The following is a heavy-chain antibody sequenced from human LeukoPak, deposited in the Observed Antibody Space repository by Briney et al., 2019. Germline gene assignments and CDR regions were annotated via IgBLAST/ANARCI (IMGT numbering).Heavy chain of an antibody. V-gene: IGHV6-1*01. CDR2: TYYRSKWYN. D-gene: IGHD6-19*01. Sequence: SQTLSLTCAISGDSVSSNSAAWNWIRQSPSRGLEWLGRTYYRSKWYNDYAVSVKSRITINPDTSKNQFSLKLSSVTAADTAVYYCALEGVAGVIPDYWGQGTLVTVSS. CDR3: ALEGVAGVIPDY. J-gene: IGHJ4*02. CDR1: GDSVSSNSAA.